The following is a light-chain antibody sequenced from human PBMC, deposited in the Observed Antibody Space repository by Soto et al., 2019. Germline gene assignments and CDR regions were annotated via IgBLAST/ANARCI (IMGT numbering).Light chain of an antibody. CDR2: DAA. J-gene: IGKJ5*01. V-gene: IGKV1-5*01. CDR1: QNIRNW. CDR3: QPYNSYSMT. Sequence: TEAFSIGCASGGDSVNITGRASQNIRNWLAGYQQKPGKAPNPLIYDAASLKSGVPARFSGRGSATELTLTISRQPPDAFVPYYCQPYNSYSMTFRQGTRLEI.